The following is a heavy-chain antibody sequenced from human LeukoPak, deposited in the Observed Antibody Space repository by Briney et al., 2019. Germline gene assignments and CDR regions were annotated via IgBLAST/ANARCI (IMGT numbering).Heavy chain of an antibody. CDR2: ISRSCGTT. V-gene: IGHV3-23*01. Sequence: GGSLRLSCAASGFTFSSYDMTWVRQAPGKGLEWVSLISRSCGTTYYADSVKGQFTISRDNSKNTLYLQMNSLRAEDTAEYYCAKRGGTESFYYYYYMDVWGKGTTVTVSS. J-gene: IGHJ6*03. D-gene: IGHD2-15*01. CDR3: AKRGGTESFYYYYYMDV. CDR1: GFTFSSYD.